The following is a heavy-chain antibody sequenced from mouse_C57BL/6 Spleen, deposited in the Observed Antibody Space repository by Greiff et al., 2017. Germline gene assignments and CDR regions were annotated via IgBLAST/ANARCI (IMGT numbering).Heavy chain of an antibody. V-gene: IGHV1-52*01. J-gene: IGHJ3*01. CDR2: IDPSDSET. D-gene: IGHD2-3*01. CDR3: ARRNYDGYSAWFAY. Sequence: VQLQQPGAELVRPGSSVKLSCKASGYTFTSYWMHWVKQRPIQGLEWIGNIDPSDSETHYNQKFKDKATLTVDKSSSTAYMQLSSLTSEDSAVYYGARRNYDGYSAWFAYWGQGTLVTVSA. CDR1: GYTFTSYW.